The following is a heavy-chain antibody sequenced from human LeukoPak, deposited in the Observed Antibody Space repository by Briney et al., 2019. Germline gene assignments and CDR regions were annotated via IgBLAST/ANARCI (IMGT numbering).Heavy chain of an antibody. J-gene: IGHJ4*02. V-gene: IGHV4-31*03. D-gene: IGHD2-2*01. CDR1: GDSISRGGYF. CDR2: IYYDGSA. Sequence: PSQTLSLTCTVSGDSISRGGYFWSWFRHLPGRGLEWIGHIYYDGSAYYNPSLMSRVTMSVDTSKTQFSLKLSSVSAADTAVYYCARLVCSGSSCSYGGAFDSWGQGTLVTVSS. CDR3: ARLVCSGSSCSYGGAFDS.